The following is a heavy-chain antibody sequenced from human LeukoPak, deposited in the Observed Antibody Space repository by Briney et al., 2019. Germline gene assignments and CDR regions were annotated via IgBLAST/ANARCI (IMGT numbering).Heavy chain of an antibody. CDR3: TRGSDTIFGVARGGFDS. J-gene: IGHJ4*02. D-gene: IGHD3-3*01. V-gene: IGHV3-49*03. CDR1: GFTFGDFV. CDR2: IRSKAFGGTT. Sequence: GGSLRLSCTASGFTFGDFVMSWFRQAPGKGLEWVGFIRSKAFGGTTEYAASVKGRFTFSRDDSERIAYLQMSSLKSEDTAVYYCTRGSDTIFGVARGGFDSWGQGTLVTVSS.